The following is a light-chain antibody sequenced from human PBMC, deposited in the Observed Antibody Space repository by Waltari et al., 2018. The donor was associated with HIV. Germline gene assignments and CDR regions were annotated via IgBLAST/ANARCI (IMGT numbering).Light chain of an antibody. Sequence: QSVLTQPPSVSEAPRQRVTISCSGSNSNLGNNAVNWFQQPPGKAPKLLIYYDDLLPSGVSDRFSGSKSGTSASLAISGLQSEDEADYYCAAAWDDSLNGPVFGGGTKLTVL. CDR3: AAAWDDSLNGPV. CDR2: YDD. CDR1: NSNLGNNA. J-gene: IGLJ2*01. V-gene: IGLV1-36*01.